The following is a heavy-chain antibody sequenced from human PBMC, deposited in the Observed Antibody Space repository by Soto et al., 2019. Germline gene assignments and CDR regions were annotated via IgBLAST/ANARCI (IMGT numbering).Heavy chain of an antibody. CDR2: IKQDGSEK. CDR3: ARFYDVSSGYLLSPYYYYYYGMDV. Sequence: AGGSLSLSCAASGFTFSSYWMSWVRQAPGKGLEWVANIKQDGSEKYYVDSVKGRFTISRDNAKNSLYLQMNSLRAEDTAVYYCARFYDVSSGYLLSPYYYYYYGMDVWGQGTTVTVSS. V-gene: IGHV3-7*04. CDR1: GFTFSSYW. D-gene: IGHD3-22*01. J-gene: IGHJ6*02.